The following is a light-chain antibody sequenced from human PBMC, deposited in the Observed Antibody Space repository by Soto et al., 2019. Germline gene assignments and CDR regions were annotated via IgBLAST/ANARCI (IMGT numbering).Light chain of an antibody. CDR3: LQSLQFPLT. Sequence: DIVMTQTPLSLSVTPGQSASISCKSSQTLLHSNGKSYLYWYLQKAGKAPQLLIYEVSNLFSGVPDRFSGSGSGTDFTLKISRVEAEDVGVYYCLQSLQFPLTFGGGTKVEIK. CDR2: EVS. J-gene: IGKJ4*01. V-gene: IGKV2D-29*01. CDR1: QTLLHSNGKSY.